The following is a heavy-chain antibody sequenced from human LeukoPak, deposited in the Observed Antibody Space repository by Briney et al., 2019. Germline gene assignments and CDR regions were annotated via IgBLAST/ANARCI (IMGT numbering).Heavy chain of an antibody. J-gene: IGHJ4*02. D-gene: IGHD2-2*01. Sequence: GGSLRLSCAASGFTFNNDAMTWVRQAPGKGLEWVSTISTSGDSTYYADSVKGRFTISRDNSKNTLYLQMNSLRAEDTALHYCERARYCSSTSCFLDYWGQGTLVTVSS. CDR1: GFTFNNDA. CDR2: ISTSGDST. V-gene: IGHV3-23*01. CDR3: ERARYCSSTSCFLDY.